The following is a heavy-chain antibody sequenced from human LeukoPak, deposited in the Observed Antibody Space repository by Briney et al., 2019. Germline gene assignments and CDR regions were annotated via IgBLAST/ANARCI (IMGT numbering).Heavy chain of an antibody. CDR3: ARSAGLDV. CDR1: GFTLSNFA. J-gene: IGHJ6*02. CDR2: IGTAGDT. Sequence: GGSLRLSCAASGFTLSNFAMHWVRQATGKGLEWVSAIGTAGDTFYPGSVKGRFTISRDNAKNSLYLQMNSLRAEDTAVYYCARSAGLDVWGQGTTVTVSS. D-gene: IGHD6-25*01. V-gene: IGHV3-13*01.